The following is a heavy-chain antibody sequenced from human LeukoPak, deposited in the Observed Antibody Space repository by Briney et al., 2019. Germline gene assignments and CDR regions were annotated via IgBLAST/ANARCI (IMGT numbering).Heavy chain of an antibody. CDR1: GGSISSGGYY. J-gene: IGHJ4*02. D-gene: IGHD2-15*01. CDR2: IYYSGST. V-gene: IGHV4-61*08. CDR3: AREGYCSGGTCYGWIPIDY. Sequence: PSQTLSLTCTVSGGSISSGGYYWSWIRQPPGKGLEWIGYIYYSGSTNYNPSLKSRVTISITSNNQFSLKLNSVTAADTAVYYCAREGYCSGGTCYGWIPIDYWGQGTLVTVSS.